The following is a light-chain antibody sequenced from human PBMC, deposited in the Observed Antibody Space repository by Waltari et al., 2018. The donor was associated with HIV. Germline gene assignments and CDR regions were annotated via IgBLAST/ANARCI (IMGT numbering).Light chain of an antibody. CDR3: GTWDSSLSAGV. J-gene: IGLJ2*01. CDR1: SSNIGNNY. V-gene: IGLV1-51*01. CDR2: DHH. Sequence: QSVLTQPPSVSAAPGQKITISCSGSSSNIGNNYVSWYQQLPGTAPKLLIYDHHQRPAVIPDRFAGSESGTSATLGITGRQTGDEADYYCGTWDSSLSAGVFGGGTKVTVL.